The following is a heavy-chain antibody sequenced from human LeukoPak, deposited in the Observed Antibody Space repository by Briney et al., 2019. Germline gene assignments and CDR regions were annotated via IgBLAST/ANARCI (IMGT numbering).Heavy chain of an antibody. Sequence: ASVKVSCKTFRGGFSSFAITWVRQAPGQGLEWMGGIIPISGTTKYAQKFQGRVTITADESTSTAYMELSSLRSEDTAMYYCARVVVVITNDISDIWGQGTMVIVSS. CDR1: RGGFSSFA. D-gene: IGHD3-22*01. J-gene: IGHJ3*02. V-gene: IGHV1-69*13. CDR3: ARVVVVITNDISDI. CDR2: IIPISGTT.